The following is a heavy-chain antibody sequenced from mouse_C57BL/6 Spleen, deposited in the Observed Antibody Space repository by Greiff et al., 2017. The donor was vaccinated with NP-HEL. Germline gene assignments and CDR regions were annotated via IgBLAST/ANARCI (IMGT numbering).Heavy chain of an antibody. V-gene: IGHV3-6*01. CDR3: ARNWDEGDY. J-gene: IGHJ2*01. Sequence: EVQLVESGPGLVKPSQSLSLTCSVTGYSITSGYYWNWIRQFPGNKLEWMGYISYDGSNNYNPSLKNRISITRDTSKNQFFLKLNSVTTEDTATYYCARNWDEGDYWGQGTTLTVSS. CDR1: GYSITSGYY. CDR2: ISYDGSN. D-gene: IGHD4-1*01.